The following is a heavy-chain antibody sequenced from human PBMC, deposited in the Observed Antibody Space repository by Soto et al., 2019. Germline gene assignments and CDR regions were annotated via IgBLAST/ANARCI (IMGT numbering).Heavy chain of an antibody. Sequence: QVHLLQSGPELKTPGASVRVSCKSSGYTFGAYYIHWVRQAPGQGLEWMGWISPLSGGTNLAQRFQGSRTLTRDTSIPTVLVDLRWLRSDDTALSFCARAFDSGDLGLDLWGQGTTVSVSS. CDR3: ARAFDSGDLGLDL. V-gene: IGHV1-2*02. CDR2: ISPLSGGT. CDR1: GYTFGAYY. D-gene: IGHD2-21*01. J-gene: IGHJ6*02.